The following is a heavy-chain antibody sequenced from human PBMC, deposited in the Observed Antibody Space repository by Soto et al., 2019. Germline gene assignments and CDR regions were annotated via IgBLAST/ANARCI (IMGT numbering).Heavy chain of an antibody. CDR3: ARDRRYYDSSGYYNWFDP. D-gene: IGHD3-22*01. CDR1: GYTFTSYG. CDR2: ISAYNGNT. Sequence: ASVKVSCKASGYTFTSYGISWVRQAPGQGLEWMGWISAYNGNTNYAQKLQGRVTMTTDTSTSTAYMELRSLRSDDTAVYYCARDRRYYDSSGYYNWFDPWGQRTLVTVSS. V-gene: IGHV1-18*01. J-gene: IGHJ5*02.